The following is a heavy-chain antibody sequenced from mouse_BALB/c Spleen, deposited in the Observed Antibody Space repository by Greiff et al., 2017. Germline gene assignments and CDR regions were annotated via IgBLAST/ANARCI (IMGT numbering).Heavy chain of an antibody. CDR2: ISSGSSTI. J-gene: IGHJ3*01. Sequence: EVKVVESGGGLVQPGGSRKLSCAASGFTFSSFGMHWVRQAPEKGLEWVAYISSGSSTIYYADTVKGRFTISRDNPKNTLFLQMTSLRSEDTAMYYCARGHQAWFAYWGQGTLVTVSA. CDR3: ARGHQAWFAY. V-gene: IGHV5-17*02. D-gene: IGHD6-1*01. CDR1: GFTFSSFG.